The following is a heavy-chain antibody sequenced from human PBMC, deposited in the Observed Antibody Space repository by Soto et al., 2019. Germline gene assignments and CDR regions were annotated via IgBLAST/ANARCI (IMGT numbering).Heavy chain of an antibody. CDR1: GRSISSTTYY. CDR3: ATDYGDYYFDA. CDR2: IYYSGST. J-gene: IGHJ4*02. Sequence: PSETLSLTCTVSGRSISSTTYYWGWIRQSPGKRLEWIGNIYYSGSTYYNPSLKGRVTISVDTSKNQFSLKLSSVTAADTAVYYCATDYGDYYFDAWGQGTLVTVSS. D-gene: IGHD4-17*01. V-gene: IGHV4-39*01.